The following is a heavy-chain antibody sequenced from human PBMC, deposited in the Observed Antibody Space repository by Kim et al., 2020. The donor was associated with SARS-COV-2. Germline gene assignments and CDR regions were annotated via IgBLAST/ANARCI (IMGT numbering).Heavy chain of an antibody. J-gene: IGHJ4*02. D-gene: IGHD6-19*01. CDR1: GGSISSGSYY. CDR3: ARFSSGWFDY. Sequence: SETLSLTCTVSGGSISSGSYYWSWIRQPAGKGLGWIGRIYTSGSTNYNPSLKSRVTISVDTSKNQFSLKLSPVTAADTAVYYCARFSSGWFDYWGQGTLVTVSS. CDR2: IYTSGST. V-gene: IGHV4-61*02.